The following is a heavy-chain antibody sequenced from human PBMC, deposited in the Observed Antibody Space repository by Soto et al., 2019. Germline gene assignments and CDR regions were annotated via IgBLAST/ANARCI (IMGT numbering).Heavy chain of an antibody. V-gene: IGHV3-13*04. CDR2: IGTAGDT. J-gene: IGHJ4*02. CDR3: ARALRVGFGEYFDC. D-gene: IGHD3-10*01. CDR1: GFPSSNYD. Sequence: EVQLVESGGGLVQPGGSLRLSCAASGFPSSNYDMHWVRQITGKGLEWVSGIGTAGDTYYPASVKGRFTISRENAKNSVYLHMNSLRADDTAVYYCARALRVGFGEYFDCWGQGTLVTVSS.